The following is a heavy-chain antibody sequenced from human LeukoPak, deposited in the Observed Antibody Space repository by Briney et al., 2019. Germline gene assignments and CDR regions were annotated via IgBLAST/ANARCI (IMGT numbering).Heavy chain of an antibody. J-gene: IGHJ6*02. CDR1: GYSISSGYY. Sequence: SETLSLTCTVSGYSISSGYYWGWIRQPPGKGLEWIGSIYHSGSTYYNPSLKSRVTISVDTSKNQFSLKLSSVTAADTAVYYCARARKAAADHYYYYYGMDVWGQGTTVTVSS. V-gene: IGHV4-38-2*02. D-gene: IGHD6-13*01. CDR3: ARARKAAADHYYYYYGMDV. CDR2: IYHSGST.